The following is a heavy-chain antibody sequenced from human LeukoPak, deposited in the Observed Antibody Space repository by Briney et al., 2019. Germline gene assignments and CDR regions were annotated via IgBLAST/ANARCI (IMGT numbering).Heavy chain of an antibody. Sequence: SETLSLTCAVSGGSISSGGKTWGWIPPPPGKDLEWFGYICHSGSTYYNPSLKSRVTISVDRPKNQFSLKLSSVTAADTAVYYCARGGYCSSTSCSSNWFDPWGQGALVTVSS. CDR2: ICHSGST. D-gene: IGHD2-2*01. J-gene: IGHJ5*02. CDR3: ARGGYCSSTSCSSNWFDP. CDR1: GGSISSGGKT. V-gene: IGHV4-30-2*01.